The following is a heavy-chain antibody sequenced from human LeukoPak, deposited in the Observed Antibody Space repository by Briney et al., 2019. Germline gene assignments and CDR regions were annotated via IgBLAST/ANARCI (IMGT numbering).Heavy chain of an antibody. D-gene: IGHD6-19*01. CDR2: LSGSGITT. J-gene: IGHJ4*01. V-gene: IGHV3-23*01. Sequence: GGSLRLSCAASGFTFSNSAMSWVRQAPGKGLEWVSTLSGSGITTYYADSVKGRFTISRDNSKNTLCLQMNSLRAEDTAVYYCAKGIYSSGWSYFDYWGHGTLVTVFS. CDR1: GFTFSNSA. CDR3: AKGIYSSGWSYFDY.